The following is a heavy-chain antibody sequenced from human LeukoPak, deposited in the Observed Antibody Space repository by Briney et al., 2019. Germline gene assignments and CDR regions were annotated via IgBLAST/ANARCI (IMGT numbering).Heavy chain of an antibody. CDR3: ARVMRTFGVVCRGGMDV. CDR1: RFIHSCYW. V-gene: IGHV3-7*01. Sequence: PGGSLRLSRPATRFIHSCYWMSWVRPAPGRGGAGVANIKQDGSEKYYVDSVKGRFTISRDNAKNSLYLQMNSLRAEDTAVYYCARVMRTFGVVCRGGMDVWGQGTTVTVSS. J-gene: IGHJ6*02. CDR2: IKQDGSEK. D-gene: IGHD3-3*01.